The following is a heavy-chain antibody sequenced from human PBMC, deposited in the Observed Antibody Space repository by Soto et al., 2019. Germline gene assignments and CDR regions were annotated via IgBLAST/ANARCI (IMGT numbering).Heavy chain of an antibody. D-gene: IGHD2-15*01. CDR3: ARRYGLRAFDI. Sequence: SETLSLTCTVSGGSISSYYWSWIRQPPGKGLEWIGDIYYSGSTNYNPSLKSRVTISVDTSKNQFSLKLSSVTAADTAVYFCARRYGLRAFDIWGQGTMVTV. V-gene: IGHV4-59*08. CDR2: IYYSGST. J-gene: IGHJ3*02. CDR1: GGSISSYY.